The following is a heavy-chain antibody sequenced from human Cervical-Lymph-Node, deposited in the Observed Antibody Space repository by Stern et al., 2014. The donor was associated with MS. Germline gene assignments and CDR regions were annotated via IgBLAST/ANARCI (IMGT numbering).Heavy chain of an antibody. D-gene: IGHD1-26*01. Sequence: QVPLVQSGAEVKQPGSSVTVSCKVSGGTFSSSTLNWVRHAPRQGLEWMGGISPIFATRNYAQRCQGKVTITADGSTSTAYMEVTSLRSEDTAVYYCAREGIPGAGGTFDNWGQGTLVIVSS. CDR2: ISPIFATR. V-gene: IGHV1-69*01. CDR3: AREGIPGAGGTFDN. CDR1: GGTFSSST. J-gene: IGHJ4*02.